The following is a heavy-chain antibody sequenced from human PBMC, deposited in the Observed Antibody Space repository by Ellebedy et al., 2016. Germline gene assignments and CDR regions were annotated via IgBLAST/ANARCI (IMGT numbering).Heavy chain of an antibody. D-gene: IGHD1-1*01. CDR1: GFTFTSSA. CDR3: ARDEYDPKEDYYGMDV. V-gene: IGHV1-58*02. J-gene: IGHJ6*02. CDR2: IVVGSGNT. Sequence: ASVKVSCKASGFTFTSSAMQWVRQARGQRLEWIGWIVVGSGNTNYAQKFQERVTITRDMSTSTVYMELSSLRSEDTAVYYCARDEYDPKEDYYGMDVWGQGTTVTVSS.